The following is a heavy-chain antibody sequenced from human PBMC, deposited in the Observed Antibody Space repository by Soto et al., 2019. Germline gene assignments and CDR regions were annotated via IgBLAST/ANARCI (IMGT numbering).Heavy chain of an antibody. V-gene: IGHV1-69*06. CDR3: ARRDTSGFLRYFDN. J-gene: IGHJ4*02. Sequence: QVQLVQSGAEVKKPGSSVKVSCEASGGTLSRFISYPINWVRQAPGQGLEWVGGIVPNIGTVNYAQKFQGRLTITADKSTGTAYMELSNLRSEDTALYYCARRDTSGFLRYFDNWGQGTLVTVSS. CDR2: IVPNIGTV. D-gene: IGHD3-3*01. CDR1: GGTLSRFISYP.